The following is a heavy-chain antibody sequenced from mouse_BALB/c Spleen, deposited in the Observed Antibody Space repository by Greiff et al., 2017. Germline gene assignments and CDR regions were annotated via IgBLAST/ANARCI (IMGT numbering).Heavy chain of an antibody. CDR3: ARCGYYGSSSTGTGNAMDY. CDR2: ISCYNGAT. V-gene: IGHV1S34*01. Sequence: LVKTGASVKISCKASGYSFTGYYMHWVKQSHGKSLEWIGYISCYNGATSYNQKFKGKATFTVDISSSTAYMQFNSLTSEDSAVYYCARCGYYGSSSTGTGNAMDYWGQGTSVTVSS. J-gene: IGHJ4*01. D-gene: IGHD1-1*01. CDR1: GYSFTGYY.